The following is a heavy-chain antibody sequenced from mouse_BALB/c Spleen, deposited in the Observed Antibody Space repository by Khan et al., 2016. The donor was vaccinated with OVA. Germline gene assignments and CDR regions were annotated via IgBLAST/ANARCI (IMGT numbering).Heavy chain of an antibody. CDR2: VSPGSGSP. CDR1: GYTFTSYW. J-gene: IGHJ4*01. D-gene: IGHD1-1*02. Sequence: DLVKPGASVKLSCKASGYTFTSYWINWIKQRPGQGLEWIGRVSPGSGSPYYNEMFKGKATVTVDKSASTAYIQLNSLSSEDTAFYCCTGSNYDGNSHDAMDYWGQGTSVTVSS. CDR3: TGSNYDGNSHDAMDY. V-gene: IGHV1S41*01.